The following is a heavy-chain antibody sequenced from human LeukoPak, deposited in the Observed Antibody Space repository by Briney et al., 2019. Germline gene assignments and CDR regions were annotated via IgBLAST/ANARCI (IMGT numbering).Heavy chain of an antibody. CDR1: GFTFSSYW. CDR2: IKQDGSEK. CDR3: ARGGSGYDYYFDY. V-gene: IGHV3-7*04. J-gene: IGHJ4*02. D-gene: IGHD5-12*01. Sequence: GGSLRLSCAASGFTFSSYWMSWVRQAPGKGLEWVANIKQDGSEKYYVDSVKGRFTISRDNAKNSLYLQMNSLRAEGTAVYYCARGGSGYDYYFDYWGQGTLVTVSS.